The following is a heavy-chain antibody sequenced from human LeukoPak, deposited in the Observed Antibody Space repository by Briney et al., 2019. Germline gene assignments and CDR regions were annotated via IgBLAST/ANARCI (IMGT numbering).Heavy chain of an antibody. CDR3: ARRYSSSWWHLDY. Sequence: PGGSLRLSCAASGFTFSSYSMNWVRKAPGKGLEWVSYISSSSSTIYYADSVKGRFTISRDNAKNSLYLQMNSLRDEDTAVYYCARRYSSSWWHLDYWGQGTLVTVSS. D-gene: IGHD6-13*01. CDR2: ISSSSSTI. V-gene: IGHV3-48*02. CDR1: GFTFSSYS. J-gene: IGHJ4*02.